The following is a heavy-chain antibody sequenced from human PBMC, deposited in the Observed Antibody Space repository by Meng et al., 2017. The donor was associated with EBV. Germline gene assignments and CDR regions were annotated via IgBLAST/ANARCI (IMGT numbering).Heavy chain of an antibody. CDR1: GYTFTSYG. CDR2: ISAYNGNT. J-gene: IGHJ4*02. V-gene: IGHV1-18*01. Sequence: QGPLVQSGAEVEKPVASVKVSCKASGYTFTSYGISWVRQAPGQGLEWMGWISAYNGNTNYAQKLQGRVPMTTDTSTSTAYMELRSLRSDDTAVYYCARDGRLYDTPSPFDYWGQGTLVTVSS. D-gene: IGHD3-22*01. CDR3: ARDGRLYDTPSPFDY.